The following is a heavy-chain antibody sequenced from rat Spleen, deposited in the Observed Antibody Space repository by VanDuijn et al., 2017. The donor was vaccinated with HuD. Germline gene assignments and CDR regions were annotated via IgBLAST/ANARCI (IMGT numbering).Heavy chain of an antibody. D-gene: IGHD5-1*01. CDR3: ARLTGGHFDY. V-gene: IGHV5-22*01. CDR1: GFTFSDYY. CDR2: ISYEGSGT. J-gene: IGHJ2*01. Sequence: EVQLVESGGGLVQPGRSMKLSCVASGFTFSDYYMAWVRQAPKKGLEWVASISYEGSGTYYGDSVKGRFTISRDNAKSTLSLQMNSLRSEDTAIYYGARLTGGHFDYWGQGVMAQSPQ.